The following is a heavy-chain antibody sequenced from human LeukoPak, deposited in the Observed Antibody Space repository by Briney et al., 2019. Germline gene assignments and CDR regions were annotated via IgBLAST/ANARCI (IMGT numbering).Heavy chain of an antibody. CDR1: RFTFRSSW. J-gene: IGHJ5*02. CDR3: ARSSLGWFDP. D-gene: IGHD7-27*01. CDR2: IDQRGGDK. Sequence: GGSLRLSCAASRFTFRSSWMSWVRQAPGKGLEWVATIDQRGGDKFSVDSVKGRFIISRDNAKNSVNLQMNSLTAEDTAVYYCARSSLGWFDPWGQGTLVTVSS. V-gene: IGHV3-7*01.